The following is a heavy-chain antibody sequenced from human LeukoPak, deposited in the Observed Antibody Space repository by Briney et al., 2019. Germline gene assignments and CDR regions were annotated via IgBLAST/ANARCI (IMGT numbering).Heavy chain of an antibody. CDR3: ARGATVTTGYYYYGMDV. V-gene: IGHV1-2*04. D-gene: IGHD4-17*01. CDR1: GYTFTGYY. Sequence: AASVTVSCKASGYTFTGYYMHWVRQAPGQGLEWMGWINPNSGGTNYAQKFQGWVTMTRDTSISTAYMELSRLRSDDTAVYYCARGATVTTGYYYYGMDVWGKGTTVTVSS. CDR2: INPNSGGT. J-gene: IGHJ6*04.